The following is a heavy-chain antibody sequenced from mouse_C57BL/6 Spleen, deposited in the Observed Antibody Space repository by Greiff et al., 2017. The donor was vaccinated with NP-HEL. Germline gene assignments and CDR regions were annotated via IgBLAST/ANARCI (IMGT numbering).Heavy chain of an antibody. J-gene: IGHJ2*01. CDR1: GFSLTSYG. D-gene: IGHD1-1*01. Sequence: VQLQESGPGLVQPSHCLSITCTVSGFSLTSYGVHWVSQSPGKGLEWMGVIWRGGSTDYNAAFMSRLSITKDNSKSQVFFKMNSLQADDTAIYYCAKNYGSSYSYYFDFWGQGTTLTVSS. CDR2: IWRGGST. V-gene: IGHV2-5*01. CDR3: AKNYGSSYSYYFDF.